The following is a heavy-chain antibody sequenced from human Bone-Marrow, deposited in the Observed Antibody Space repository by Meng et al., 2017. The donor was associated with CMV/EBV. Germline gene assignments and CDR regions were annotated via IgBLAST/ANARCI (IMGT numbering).Heavy chain of an antibody. D-gene: IGHD2-15*01. Sequence: GSLRLSCTVSGGSISSSSYYWGWIRQPPGKGLEWIGSIYYSGSTYYNPSLKSRVTISVDTSKNQFSLRLTSVTAADTTVYYCARLREIGGVFDYWGQGTRVTVYS. CDR2: IYYSGST. V-gene: IGHV4-39*01. CDR1: GGSISSSSYY. J-gene: IGHJ4*02. CDR3: ARLREIGGVFDY.